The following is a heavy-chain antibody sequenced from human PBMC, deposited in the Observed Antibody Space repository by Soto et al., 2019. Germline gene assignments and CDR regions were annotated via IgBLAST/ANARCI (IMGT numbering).Heavy chain of an antibody. CDR3: AREGSGYNL. D-gene: IGHD5-12*01. CDR1: GGSYSSFG. Sequence: SVKVSCKASGGSYSSFGISWVRQAPGQGLEWMGGIIPVFGRPNYAQRFRGRLTITADESTNTVYLELIDLRSEDTAVYYCAREGSGYNLWGQGTQVTVS. V-gene: IGHV1-69*13. J-gene: IGHJ1*01. CDR2: IIPVFGRP.